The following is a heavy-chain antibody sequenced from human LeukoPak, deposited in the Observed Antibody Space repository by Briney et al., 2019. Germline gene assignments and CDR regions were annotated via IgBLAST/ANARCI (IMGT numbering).Heavy chain of an antibody. CDR3: ARGSFVVVVAATAHY. D-gene: IGHD2-15*01. J-gene: IGHJ4*02. CDR1: RGSRTVYY. Sequence: PESLSLTRALCRGSRTVYYWSWISHPPRDWREWLWQVNHSGSTNYNPPLKAQFPISVATYMKQFSLKLSSVTAAETAVYYCARGSFVVVVAATAHYWGQGTLVTVSS. V-gene: IGHV4-34*01. CDR2: VNHSGST.